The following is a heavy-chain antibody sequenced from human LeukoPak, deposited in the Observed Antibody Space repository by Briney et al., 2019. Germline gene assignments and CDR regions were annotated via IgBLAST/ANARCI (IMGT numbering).Heavy chain of an antibody. Sequence: SETLSLTRTVSGGSISSYYWSWIRQPPGKGLEWIGYIYYSGSTNYNPSLKSRVTISVDTSKNQFSLKLSSVTAADTAVYYCARGKVPAAMDYWGQGTLVTVSS. CDR3: ARGKVPAAMDY. CDR1: GGSISSYY. CDR2: IYYSGST. V-gene: IGHV4-59*01. J-gene: IGHJ4*02. D-gene: IGHD2-2*01.